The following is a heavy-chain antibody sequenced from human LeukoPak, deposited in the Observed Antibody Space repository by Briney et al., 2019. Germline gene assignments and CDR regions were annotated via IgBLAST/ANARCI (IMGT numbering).Heavy chain of an antibody. Sequence: GGSLRLSCAASGFTFRNYAMSWVRQAPGKGLEWVSAISGSGDNTYYGNSVKGRFTISRDNSKNTLYLQMNSLRAEDTAVYYCANSAGGDYWGQGTLVTVSS. CDR1: GFTFRNYA. J-gene: IGHJ4*02. CDR3: ANSAGGDY. D-gene: IGHD3-10*01. CDR2: ISGSGDNT. V-gene: IGHV3-23*01.